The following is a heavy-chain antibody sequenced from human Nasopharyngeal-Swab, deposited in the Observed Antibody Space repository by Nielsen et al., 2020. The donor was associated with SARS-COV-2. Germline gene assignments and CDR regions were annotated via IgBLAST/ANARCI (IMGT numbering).Heavy chain of an antibody. CDR1: GFTFSSYG. V-gene: IGHV3-30*18. J-gene: IGHJ4*02. Sequence: GESLKISCAVSGFTFSSYGMHWVRQAPGKGLEWVAVISYDGSNKYYADSVKGRFTISRDNSKNTLYLQMNSLRAEDTAVYYCAKDFLAGPGYFDYWGQGTLVTVSS. D-gene: IGHD7-27*01. CDR3: AKDFLAGPGYFDY. CDR2: ISYDGSNK.